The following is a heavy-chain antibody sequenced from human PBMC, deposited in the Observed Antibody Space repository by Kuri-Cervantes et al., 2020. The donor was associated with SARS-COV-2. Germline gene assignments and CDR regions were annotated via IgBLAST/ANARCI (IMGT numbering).Heavy chain of an antibody. Sequence: GESLKIPCAASGFNFSRTDMHWVRQAPGKGLAWVAVISNDGKNKKCIASGKGRFTIPRDNSQNTLYLHMKSLRSEDTAMYYCAKDRVGVQDFWGQGTLVTVSS. CDR3: AKDRVGVQDF. CDR1: GFNFSRTD. D-gene: IGHD2-21*01. J-gene: IGHJ4*02. V-gene: IGHV3-30*18. CDR2: ISNDGKNK.